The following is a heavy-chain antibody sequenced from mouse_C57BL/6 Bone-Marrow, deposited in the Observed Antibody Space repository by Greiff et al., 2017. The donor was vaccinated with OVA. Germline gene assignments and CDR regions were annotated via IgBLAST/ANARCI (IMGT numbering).Heavy chain of an antibody. CDR1: GFSLTSYG. J-gene: IGHJ3*01. Sequence: VKLQESGPGLVQPSQSLSITCTVSGFSLTSYGVHWVRQSPGKGLEWLGVIWSGGSTDYNAAFISRLSISTDNSKSQVFFKMNSLQADDTAIYYCASAYYSNYVGFAYWGQGTLVTVSA. CDR3: ASAYYSNYVGFAY. CDR2: IWSGGST. D-gene: IGHD2-5*01. V-gene: IGHV2-2*01.